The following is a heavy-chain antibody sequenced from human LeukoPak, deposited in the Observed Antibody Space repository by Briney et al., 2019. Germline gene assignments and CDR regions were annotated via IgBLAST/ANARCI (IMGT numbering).Heavy chain of an antibody. CDR3: ARDLHYGSGSYSFDY. CDR2: IYHSGST. Sequence: SGTLSLTCAVSGGSISSSNWWSWVRQPPGKGLEWIGEIYHSGSTNYNPSLKSRVTISVDKSKNQFSLKLSSVTAADTDVYYCARDLHYGSGSYSFDYWGQGTLVTVSS. V-gene: IGHV4-4*02. D-gene: IGHD3-10*01. J-gene: IGHJ4*02. CDR1: GGSISSSNW.